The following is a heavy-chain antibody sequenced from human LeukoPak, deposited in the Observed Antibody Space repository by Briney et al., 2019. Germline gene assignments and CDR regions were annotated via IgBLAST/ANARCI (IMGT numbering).Heavy chain of an antibody. J-gene: IGHJ4*02. CDR3: ARDHRFGESSFDY. CDR1: GFTFSSYE. CDR2: ISSSGSTI. D-gene: IGHD3-10*01. V-gene: IGHV3-48*03. Sequence: GGSLRLSCAASGFTFSSYEMNWVRQAPGEGLEWVSYISSSGSTIYYADPVKGRFTISRDNAKNSLYLQMNSLRAEDTAVYYCARDHRFGESSFDYWGQGTLVTVSS.